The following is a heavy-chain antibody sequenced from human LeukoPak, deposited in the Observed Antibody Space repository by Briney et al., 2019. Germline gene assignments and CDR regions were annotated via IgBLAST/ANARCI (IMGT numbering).Heavy chain of an antibody. Sequence: SETLTLTCTVSGGSISSSSYYWGWIRQPPGKGLEWIANIYYSGSTYLNPSLKSRVTISIDTSKNQFSLKLTSVTAADTAVYYCARLVPPGWFDPWGQGTLVTVSS. CDR1: GGSISSSSYY. CDR2: IYYSGST. J-gene: IGHJ5*02. V-gene: IGHV4-39*01. CDR3: ARLVPPGWFDP.